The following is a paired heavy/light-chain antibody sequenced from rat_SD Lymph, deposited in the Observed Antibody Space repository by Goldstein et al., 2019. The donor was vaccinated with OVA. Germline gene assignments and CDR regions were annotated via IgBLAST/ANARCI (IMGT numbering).Light chain of an antibody. Sequence: DTVLTQSPALAVSPGERITISCRASESVSTLMHWYQQKPGQQPKLLIYDASNLASSIPARFSGSGSGTDFTLTIDPVEADDTATYYCQQSWIAPWTFGGGTKLEL. J-gene: IGKJ1*01. CDR3: QQSWIAPWT. V-gene: IGKV3S9*01. CDR2: DAS. CDR1: ESVSTL.
Heavy chain of an antibody. D-gene: IGHD1-5*01. CDR2: ISTSSSYI. CDR3: ARRDHRGVVDY. V-gene: IGHV5-34*01. Sequence: EVQLVESGGGLVQPGRSLKLSCLASGFTFSVYGMNWIRQAPGKGLEWVASISTSSSYIYFADTVRGRFTISRDNAKNTLYLEMTSLTSEDTALYYCARRDHRGVVDYWGQGVMVTVSS. J-gene: IGHJ2*01. CDR1: GFTFSVYG.